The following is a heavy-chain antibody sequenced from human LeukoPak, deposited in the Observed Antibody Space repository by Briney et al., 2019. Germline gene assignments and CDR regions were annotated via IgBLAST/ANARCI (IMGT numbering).Heavy chain of an antibody. D-gene: IGHD3-9*01. CDR3: ARARYVNSFYAFDI. Sequence: SETLSLTRTVSAGSISSYYWSCIRLPPGKGLEWIGYLSKSGNTNYSPSLKSRVTIFGDTSNNQFFLKLSSVTAADTAVYYCARARYVNSFYAFDIWGQGTLVTVSS. CDR1: AGSISSYY. CDR2: LSKSGNT. V-gene: IGHV4-59*01. J-gene: IGHJ3*02.